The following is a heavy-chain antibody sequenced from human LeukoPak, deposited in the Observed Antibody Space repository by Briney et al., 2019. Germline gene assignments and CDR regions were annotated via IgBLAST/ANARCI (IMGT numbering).Heavy chain of an antibody. CDR3: ARGFITIFGVDPFDY. V-gene: IGHV4-34*01. CDR2: INHSGST. CDR1: GGSFSGYY. Sequence: SETLSLTCAVYGGSFSGYYWSWIRQPPGKGLEWIGEINHSGSTNYNPSLKSRVTISVDTSKNQFSLKLSSVTAADTAVYYCARGFITIFGVDPFDYWGQGTPVTVSS. J-gene: IGHJ4*02. D-gene: IGHD3-3*01.